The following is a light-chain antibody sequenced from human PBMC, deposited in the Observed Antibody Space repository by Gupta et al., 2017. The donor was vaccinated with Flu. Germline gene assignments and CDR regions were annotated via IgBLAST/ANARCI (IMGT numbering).Light chain of an antibody. V-gene: IGKV3-20*01. CDR2: GTS. Sequence: EIVLTQSPGTLSLSPGERATLSCRASQSVSSSYFGWYQQKPGQAPRLLIHGTSTRATGIPDRFSGSGSGTDFTLTISRLKSEDFAVYYCQQYGISPYTFGQGTKLEIK. CDR3: QQYGISPYT. CDR1: QSVSSSY. J-gene: IGKJ2*01.